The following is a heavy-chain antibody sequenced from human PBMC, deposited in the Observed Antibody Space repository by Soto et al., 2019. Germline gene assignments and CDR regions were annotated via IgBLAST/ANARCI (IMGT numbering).Heavy chain of an antibody. J-gene: IGHJ2*01. CDR1: GASINDNDSY. CDR2: VYYSGTT. V-gene: IGHV4-30-4*01. CDR3: ARMSYFYDKWYFDL. Sequence: LSLTCTVSGASINDNDSYWSWIRQTPGKGLEWIGYVYYSGTTDYLPSLKSRLSMSIDKSRNQFTLRLNSVTAADTATYYCARMSYFYDKWYFDLWGRGTLVTVSS. D-gene: IGHD3-22*01.